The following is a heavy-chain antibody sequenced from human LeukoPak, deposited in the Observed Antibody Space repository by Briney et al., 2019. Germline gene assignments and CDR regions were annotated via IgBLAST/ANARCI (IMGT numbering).Heavy chain of an antibody. D-gene: IGHD2-21*02. V-gene: IGHV3-30*18. Sequence: KSGGSLRLSCAASGFTFSSYGMHWVRQAPGKGLEWVAVISHDGSNKYYADSVKGRFTISRDNSKNTLYLQMNSLRAEDTAVYYCAKRGNIVVVTANTTGYFDFWGQGTLVTVSS. CDR2: ISHDGSNK. CDR3: AKRGNIVVVTANTTGYFDF. J-gene: IGHJ4*02. CDR1: GFTFSSYG.